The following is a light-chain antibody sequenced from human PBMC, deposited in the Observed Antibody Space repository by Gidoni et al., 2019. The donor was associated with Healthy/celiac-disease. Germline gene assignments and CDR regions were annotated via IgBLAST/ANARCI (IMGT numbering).Light chain of an antibody. V-gene: IGKV3-15*01. Sequence: EIVMTQSPATLSVSPGESATLSCRASQSVSSNLAWYQQKPGQAPRLLIYGASTRATGIPARFSGSGSGTEFTLTISSLQSEDFAVYYCQFQGTFGPGTKVDIK. J-gene: IGKJ3*01. CDR3: QFQGT. CDR2: GAS. CDR1: QSVSSN.